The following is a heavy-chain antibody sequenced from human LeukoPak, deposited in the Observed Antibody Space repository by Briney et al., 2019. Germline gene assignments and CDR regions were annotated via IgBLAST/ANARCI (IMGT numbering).Heavy chain of an antibody. CDR3: ARVYGDSVYYYGMDV. CDR1: GGSIRSSYYY. V-gene: IGHV4-39*07. CDR2: INHSGST. J-gene: IGHJ6*02. Sequence: PPETLSLTCTVSGGSIRSSYYYWSWIRQPPGKGLEWIGEINHSGSTNYNPSLKSRVTISVDTSKNQFSLKLSSVTAADTAVYYCARVYGDSVYYYGMDVWGQGTTVTVSS. D-gene: IGHD4-17*01.